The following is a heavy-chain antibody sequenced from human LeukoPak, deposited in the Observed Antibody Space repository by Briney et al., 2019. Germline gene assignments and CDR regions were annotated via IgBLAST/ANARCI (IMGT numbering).Heavy chain of an antibody. CDR3: ARDYQGGYGDKTVDY. D-gene: IGHD5-18*01. CDR1: GGSISSNTYY. Sequence: SETLSLTCTVSGGSISSNTYYWGWIRQPPGKGLEWIGSIYYSGSTYYNPSLKSRVTISVDTSKNQFSLKLSSVTAADTAVYYCARDYQGGYGDKTVDYWGQGTLVTVSS. V-gene: IGHV4-39*07. CDR2: IYYSGST. J-gene: IGHJ4*02.